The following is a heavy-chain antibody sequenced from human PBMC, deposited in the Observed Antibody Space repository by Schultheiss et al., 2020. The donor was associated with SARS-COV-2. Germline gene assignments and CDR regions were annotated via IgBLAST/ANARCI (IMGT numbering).Heavy chain of an antibody. CDR3: ALIAVAGPTAPNWFDP. J-gene: IGHJ5*02. Sequence: GESLKISCAASGFTFSSYSMNWVRQAPGKRLEWVSSISSSSSYIYYADSVKGRFTISRDNAKNSLYLQMNSLRAEDTAVYYCALIAVAGPTAPNWFDPWGQGTLVTVSS. CDR1: GFTFSSYS. D-gene: IGHD6-19*01. CDR2: ISSSSSYI. V-gene: IGHV3-21*01.